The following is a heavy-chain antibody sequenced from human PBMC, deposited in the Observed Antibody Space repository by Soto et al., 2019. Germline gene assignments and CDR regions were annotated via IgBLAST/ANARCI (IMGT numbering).Heavy chain of an antibody. V-gene: IGHV4-30-4*01. J-gene: IGHJ5*02. Sequence: QVQLQESGPGLVKPSQTLSLTCTVSGGSISSVDYYWSWIRQPPGKVLEWFGYIYYTGTTYYNPSLKSRVTIAVDTSKNQFSLKLSSVTAADTALYYCARVHRPDSRGYYYWFDPWGQGTLVTVSS. CDR2: IYYTGTT. D-gene: IGHD3-22*01. CDR3: ARVHRPDSRGYYYWFDP. CDR1: GGSISSVDYY.